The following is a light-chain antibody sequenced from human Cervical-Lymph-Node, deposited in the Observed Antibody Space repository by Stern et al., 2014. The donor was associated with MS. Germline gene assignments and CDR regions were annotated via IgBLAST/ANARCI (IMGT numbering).Light chain of an antibody. Sequence: DIVMTQSPSSLSASVGDRVTITCQASQDIKNYLNWYQQKPGKAPKLLIYDASNLETGVPARFTGGGSGTDFSLTISGLQPEDGATYYCQQFDNVPRTFGPGTKVEIK. V-gene: IGKV1-33*01. CDR3: QQFDNVPRT. CDR2: DAS. J-gene: IGKJ1*01. CDR1: QDIKNY.